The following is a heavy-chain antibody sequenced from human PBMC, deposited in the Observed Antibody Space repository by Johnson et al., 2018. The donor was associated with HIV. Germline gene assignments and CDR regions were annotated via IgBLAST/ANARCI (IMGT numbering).Heavy chain of an antibody. D-gene: IGHD4-17*01. V-gene: IGHV3-30*02. CDR2: IRYDGSNK. CDR3: ARVSSSVTTARYGAFDI. Sequence: QVQLVESGGGLVQPGRSLRLSCAASGFTFSSYWMSWVRQAPGKGLEWVAFIRYDGSNKYYADSVKGRFTISRDNSKNTLYLQINSLRAEDTAVYYCARVSSSVTTARYGAFDIWGQGTMVTVSS. J-gene: IGHJ3*02. CDR1: GFTFSSYW.